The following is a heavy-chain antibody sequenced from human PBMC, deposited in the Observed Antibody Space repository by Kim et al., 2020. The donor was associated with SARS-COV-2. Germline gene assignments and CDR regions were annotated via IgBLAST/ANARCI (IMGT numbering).Heavy chain of an antibody. D-gene: IGHD3-9*01. J-gene: IGHJ4*02. V-gene: IGHV3-48*03. CDR2: ISSSGSTI. Sequence: GGSLRLSCAASGFTFSSYEMNWVRQAPGKGLEWVSYISSSGSTIYYADSLKVRFTISRDNAKNSLYLQMNSLRAEDTAVYYCARDLSPDILTGYYMNYFDYWGQGTLVTVSS. CDR3: ARDLSPDILTGYYMNYFDY. CDR1: GFTFSSYE.